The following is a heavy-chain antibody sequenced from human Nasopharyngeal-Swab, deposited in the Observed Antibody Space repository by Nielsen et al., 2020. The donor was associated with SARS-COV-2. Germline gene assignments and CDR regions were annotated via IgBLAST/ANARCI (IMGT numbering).Heavy chain of an antibody. Sequence: LTLSCTVSGASISSGDYFWSWLRHHPGKGLEWIGYTYYSGSTYYNPSLRSRVTISVDTSKNQFSLKLTSLTAADTAVYYCARTQTPRYFGWFSLDFWGRGTLVTVSS. CDR1: GASISSGDYF. CDR3: ARTQTPRYFGWFSLDF. D-gene: IGHD3-9*01. J-gene: IGHJ4*02. V-gene: IGHV4-31*03. CDR2: TYYSGST.